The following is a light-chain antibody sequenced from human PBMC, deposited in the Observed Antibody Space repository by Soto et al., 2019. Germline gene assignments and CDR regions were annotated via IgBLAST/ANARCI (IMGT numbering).Light chain of an antibody. J-gene: IGLJ2*01. CDR2: EVT. CDR3: TSYTNSKAYIL. Sequence: QSVLTQPASVSGSLGQSITISCTGTRTDIGGYNYVSWYQQYPGKAPKLVICEVTSRPSGISDRFSGSKSGNTAALTISGLQAEDEADYFCTSYTNSKAYILFGGGTKVTVL. V-gene: IGLV2-14*01. CDR1: RTDIGGYNY.